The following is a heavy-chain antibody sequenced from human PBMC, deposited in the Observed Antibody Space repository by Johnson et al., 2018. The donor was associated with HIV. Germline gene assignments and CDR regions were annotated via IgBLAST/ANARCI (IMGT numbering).Heavy chain of an antibody. CDR1: GFTFSSYG. CDR3: TRGRHSSGDYTVTVDI. J-gene: IGHJ3*02. CDR2: ISGSGGST. Sequence: EVQLVESGGGVVQRGGSLRVSCAASGFTFSSYGLSWVRQAPGKGLEWVSAISGSGGSTFYADTMKGRFTISRDNSKSTLYLQMNSLRAEDTALYYCTRGRHSSGDYTVTVDIWGQGTMLTVSS. D-gene: IGHD3-22*01. V-gene: IGHV3-23*04.